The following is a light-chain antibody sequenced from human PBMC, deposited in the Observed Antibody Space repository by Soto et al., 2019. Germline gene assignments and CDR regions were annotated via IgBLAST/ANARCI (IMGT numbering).Light chain of an antibody. CDR2: GAS. CDR3: QQYNNWPPT. Sequence: EILMTQSPSTLSVSPGERATLSCRASQSVSSNLAWYQQKPGQAPRLLIYGASTRATGIPARFSGSGSGTEFTLTISSLQSEDFELYYCQQYNNWPPTFGQGTKVDIK. V-gene: IGKV3-15*01. CDR1: QSVSSN. J-gene: IGKJ1*01.